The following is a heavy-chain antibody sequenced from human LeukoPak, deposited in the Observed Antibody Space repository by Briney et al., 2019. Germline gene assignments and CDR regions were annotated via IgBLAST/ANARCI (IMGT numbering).Heavy chain of an antibody. CDR3: TRTSDILTGYTPREAYYYYYHMDV. Sequence: PGGSLRLSCAASRFTFSGSAMHWVRQASGKGLEWVGRIRSKANSYATVYAASVKGRFTISRDDSKNTAYLQMNSLKTEDTAVYYCTRTSDILTGYTPREAYYYYYHMDVWGKGTTVTISS. V-gene: IGHV3-73*01. J-gene: IGHJ6*03. CDR1: RFTFSGSA. CDR2: IRSKANSYAT. D-gene: IGHD3-9*01.